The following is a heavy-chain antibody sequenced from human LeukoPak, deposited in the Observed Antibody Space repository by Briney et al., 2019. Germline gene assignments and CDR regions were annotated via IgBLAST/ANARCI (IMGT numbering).Heavy chain of an antibody. J-gene: IGHJ4*02. D-gene: IGHD1-26*01. CDR3: ARGGWDLVRFYFDY. CDR2: ISSNGGST. Sequence: PGGSLRLSCAASGFTFSSYGMHWVRQAPWKGPEYVSAISSNGGSTYYANSVKGRFTISRDNSKNTLYLQMGSLRAEDMAVYYCARGGWDLVRFYFDYWGQGTLVTVSS. CDR1: GFTFSSYG. V-gene: IGHV3-64*01.